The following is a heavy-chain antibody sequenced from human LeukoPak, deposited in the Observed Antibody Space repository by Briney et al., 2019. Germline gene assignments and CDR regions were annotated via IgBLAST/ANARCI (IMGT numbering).Heavy chain of an antibody. Sequence: GGSLRLSCAASGFTFDDYAMHWVRQAPGKGLEWVSLISGDGGSTYYADSVKGRFTISRDNSKNSMYMQMNSLRTEDTALYYCAKDQYGSGSTIDYWGQGTLVTVSA. V-gene: IGHV3-43*02. CDR2: ISGDGGST. J-gene: IGHJ4*02. D-gene: IGHD3-10*01. CDR3: AKDQYGSGSTIDY. CDR1: GFTFDDYA.